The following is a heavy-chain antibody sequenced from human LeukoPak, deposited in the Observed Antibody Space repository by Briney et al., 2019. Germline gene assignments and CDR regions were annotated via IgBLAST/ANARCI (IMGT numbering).Heavy chain of an antibody. CDR1: GASVSGGGCY. Sequence: SETLSLTCIVSGASVSGGGCYWGWLRQPPGKGLEWIASIHSGGNTNYNPSLKSRVTISVDTSKNQFSLKLSSVTAADTAVYYCASTCSGGSCYYVYWGQGTLVTVSS. CDR3: ASTCSGGSCYYVY. D-gene: IGHD2-15*01. V-gene: IGHV4-39*07. CDR2: IHSGGNT. J-gene: IGHJ4*02.